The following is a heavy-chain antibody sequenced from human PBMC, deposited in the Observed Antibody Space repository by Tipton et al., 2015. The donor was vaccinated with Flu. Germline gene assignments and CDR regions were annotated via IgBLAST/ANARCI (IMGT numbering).Heavy chain of an antibody. CDR3: ARHQGGWEPYYYYYYMDV. CDR2: IYTSGST. D-gene: IGHD1-26*01. CDR1: GGSISSYY. V-gene: IGHV4-4*07. J-gene: IGHJ6*03. Sequence: TLSLTCTVSGGSISSYYWSWIRQPAGKGLEWIGRIYTSGSTNYNPSLKSRVTISADTSKNQFSLKLSSVTAADTAVYYCARHQGGWEPYYYYYYMDVWGKGTTVTVSS.